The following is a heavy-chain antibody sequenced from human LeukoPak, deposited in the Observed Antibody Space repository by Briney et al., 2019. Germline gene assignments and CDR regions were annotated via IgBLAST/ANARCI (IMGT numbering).Heavy chain of an antibody. Sequence: ASVKVSCKASGYTFTGYYMHWVRQAPGQGLEWRGWINPNSGGTNYAQKFQGRVTMTRDTSISTAYMELSRLRSDDTAVYYCARDRVVVPAAVLLNWGQGTLVTVSS. J-gene: IGHJ4*02. CDR2: INPNSGGT. CDR1: GYTFTGYY. CDR3: ARDRVVVPAAVLLN. D-gene: IGHD2-2*01. V-gene: IGHV1-2*02.